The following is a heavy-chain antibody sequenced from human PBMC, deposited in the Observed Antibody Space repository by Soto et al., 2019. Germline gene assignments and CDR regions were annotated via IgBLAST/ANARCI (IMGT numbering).Heavy chain of an antibody. D-gene: IGHD2-15*01. CDR2: IFYSGRT. J-gene: IGHJ6*02. V-gene: IGHV4-59*01. Sequence: QVQLQESGPGLVKPSETLSLTCTASGGSINSYYWSWIRQPPGKGLEWIGNIFYSGRTNYNPSLKSRVTISVDTSKKLFSLKLNSVTAADTAVYYWARDRGGYDYSYGMDVWGQGTTVTVSS. CDR1: GGSINSYY. CDR3: ARDRGGYDYSYGMDV.